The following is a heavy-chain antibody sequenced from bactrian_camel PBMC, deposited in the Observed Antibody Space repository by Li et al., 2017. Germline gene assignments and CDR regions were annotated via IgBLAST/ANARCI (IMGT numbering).Heavy chain of an antibody. V-gene: IGHV3S54*01. CDR1: GDTDTINS. Sequence: QLVESGGGSVQAGGSLRLSCAASGDTDTINSMGWFRQAPGKEREGVARIATGSGNTYYADSVKGRFTISQDNAKNTLYLQMDSLNPEDTAMYYCAASGRPSGSSYPPTSAWAYNYWGQGTQVTVS. CDR3: AASGRPSGSSYPPTSAWAYNY. CDR2: IATGSGNT. J-gene: IGHJ4*01. D-gene: IGHD6*01.